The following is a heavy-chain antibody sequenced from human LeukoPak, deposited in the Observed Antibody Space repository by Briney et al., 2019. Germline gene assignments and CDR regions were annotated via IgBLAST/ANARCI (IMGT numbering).Heavy chain of an antibody. Sequence: GGSLRLSCAASGFTFSNYAMNWVRQAPGKGLEWVSTISGSGGSTNYADSVKGRFTISRGNSKNTLYLQMNSLRAEDTAVYYCRYFLPHFDYWGQGTLVTVSS. V-gene: IGHV3-23*01. CDR3: RYFLPHFDY. CDR2: ISGSGGST. J-gene: IGHJ4*02. CDR1: GFTFSNYA. D-gene: IGHD2/OR15-2a*01.